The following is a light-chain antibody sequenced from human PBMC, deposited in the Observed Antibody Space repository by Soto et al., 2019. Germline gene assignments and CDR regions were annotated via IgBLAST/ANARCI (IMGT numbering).Light chain of an antibody. J-gene: IGKJ4*01. CDR2: GAS. CDR3: QQYDNSPLT. V-gene: IGKV3-20*01. Sequence: EIVLTQSPGTLSLSPGERATLSCRASQSVSSSFLAWYQQKPGQAPRLLIYGASSMATGIPDRFSGSGSGTDFTLTISRLEPEDFAVYSCQQYDNSPLTFGGGTKVEIK. CDR1: QSVSSSF.